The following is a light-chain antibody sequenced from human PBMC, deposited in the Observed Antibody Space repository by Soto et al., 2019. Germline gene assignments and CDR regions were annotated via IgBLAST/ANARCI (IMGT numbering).Light chain of an antibody. CDR3: QQYNSWT. CDR1: QSISSW. Sequence: GDRVTITCRASQSISSWLAWYQQKPGKAPKLLIYDASSLESGVPSRFSGSGSGTEFTLTISSLQPDYLATYYCQQYNSWTFVQGTKVDIK. CDR2: DAS. J-gene: IGKJ1*01. V-gene: IGKV1-5*01.